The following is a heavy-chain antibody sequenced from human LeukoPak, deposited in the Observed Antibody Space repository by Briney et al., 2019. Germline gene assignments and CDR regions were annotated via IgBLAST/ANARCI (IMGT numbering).Heavy chain of an antibody. CDR3: ASRYLWLRFFDY. J-gene: IGHJ4*02. CDR2: INHSGST. V-gene: IGHV4-34*01. D-gene: IGHD5-12*01. Sequence: SETLSLTCAVYGGSFSGYYWSWIRQPPGKGLEWIGEINHSGSTNYNPSLKSRVTISVDTSKNQFSLKLSSVTAADTAVYYCASRYLWLRFFDYWGQGTLVTVSP. CDR1: GGSFSGYY.